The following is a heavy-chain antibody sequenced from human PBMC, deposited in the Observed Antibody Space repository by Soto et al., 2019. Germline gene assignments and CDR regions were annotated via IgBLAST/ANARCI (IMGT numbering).Heavy chain of an antibody. CDR3: ASAGGLGAVAADY. J-gene: IGHJ4*02. CDR1: GGSISCGGYS. V-gene: IGHV4-30-2*01. Sequence: QLQLQESGSGLVKPSQTLSLTCAVSGGSISCGGYSWSWIRQPPGKGLEWIGYIYHSGSTYYNPYVKSRVTISVDRSKNQFSLKLSSVTAADTAVYYCASAGGLGAVAADYWGQRTLVTVSS. CDR2: IYHSGST. D-gene: IGHD6-19*01.